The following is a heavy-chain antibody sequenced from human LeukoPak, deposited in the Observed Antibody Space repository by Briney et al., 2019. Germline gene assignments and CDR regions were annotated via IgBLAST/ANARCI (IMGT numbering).Heavy chain of an antibody. Sequence: GASVKVSCKASGYTFTSYDINWVRQATGQGLEWMGWMNPNTGKTGYAQKLQGRVTITRDTSISTAYMELSSLRSEDTAVYYCARGLQGVTYYMDVWGKGTTVTVSS. V-gene: IGHV1-8*03. CDR1: GYTFTSYD. CDR2: MNPNTGKT. CDR3: ARGLQGVTYYMDV. D-gene: IGHD3-10*01. J-gene: IGHJ6*03.